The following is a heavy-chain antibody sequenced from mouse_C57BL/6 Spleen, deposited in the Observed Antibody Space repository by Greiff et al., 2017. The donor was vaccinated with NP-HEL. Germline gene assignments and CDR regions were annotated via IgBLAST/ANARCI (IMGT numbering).Heavy chain of an antibody. CDR1: GYAFSSSW. CDR2: IYPGDGDT. D-gene: IGHD2-1*01. V-gene: IGHV1-82*01. Sequence: QVQLKESGPELVKPGASVKISCKASGYAFSSSWMNWVKQRPGKGLEWIGRIYPGDGDTNYNGKFKGKATLTADKSSSTAYMQLSSLTSEDSAVYFCATPYGNYVAWFAYWGQGTLVTVSA. CDR3: ATPYGNYVAWFAY. J-gene: IGHJ3*01.